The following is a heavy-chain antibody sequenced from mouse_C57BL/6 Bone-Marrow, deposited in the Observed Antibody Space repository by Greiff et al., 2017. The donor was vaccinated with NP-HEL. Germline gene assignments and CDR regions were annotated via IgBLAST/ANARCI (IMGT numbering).Heavy chain of an antibody. V-gene: IGHV7-3*01. CDR2: IRNKANGYTT. D-gene: IGHD1-1*01. CDR1: GFTFTDYY. Sequence: EVKLVESGGGLVQPGGSLSLSCAASGFTFTDYYMSWVRQPPGKALEWLGFIRNKANGYTTEYSASVKGRFTISRDNSQSILYLQMNALRAEDSATYYCARYRIYYYGNYYAMDYWGQGTSVTVSS. CDR3: ARYRIYYYGNYYAMDY. J-gene: IGHJ4*01.